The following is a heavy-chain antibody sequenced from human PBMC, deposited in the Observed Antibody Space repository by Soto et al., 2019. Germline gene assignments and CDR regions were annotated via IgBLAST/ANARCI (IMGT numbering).Heavy chain of an antibody. CDR3: DRAMATQWYFDY. Sequence: QLQLQESGSGLVKPSQTLSLTCAVSGGFISSGGYSWSWIRQPPGKGLEWIGYIYHSGSTYYNPSLKSRVTISVDRSKNQLSLKLSSVTAADTAVYYCDRAMATQWYFDYWGQGTLVTVSS. V-gene: IGHV4-30-2*01. J-gene: IGHJ4*02. D-gene: IGHD3-10*01. CDR2: IYHSGST. CDR1: GGFISSGGYS.